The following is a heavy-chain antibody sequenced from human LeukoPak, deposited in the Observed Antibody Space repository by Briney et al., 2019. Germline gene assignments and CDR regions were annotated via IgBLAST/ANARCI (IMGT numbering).Heavy chain of an antibody. V-gene: IGHV4-39*01. CDR2: IYYSGST. Sequence: PSETLSLTCTVSGGSISSSSYYWGWIRQPPGKGLEWIGSIYYSGSTYYSPSLKSRVTISVDTSKNQFSLKLSSVTAADTAVYYCARHTISTSPYYYYYMDVWGKGTTVTVSS. D-gene: IGHD2-2*01. CDR3: ARHTISTSPYYYYYMDV. J-gene: IGHJ6*03. CDR1: GGSISSSSYY.